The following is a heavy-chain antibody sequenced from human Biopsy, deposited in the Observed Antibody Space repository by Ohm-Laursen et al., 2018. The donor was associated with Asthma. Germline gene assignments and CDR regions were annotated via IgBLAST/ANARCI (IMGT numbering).Heavy chain of an antibody. J-gene: IGHJ4*02. CDR2: IWYDGSNK. CDR1: GFTFSSYG. Sequence: SLRLSCSASGFTFSSYGMHWVRQAPGKGLEWVAVIWYDGSNKYYADSVKGRFTISRDNSKNTLYLQMNSLRAEDTAVYYCARDREYSSGWYQPLFDYWGQGTLVTISS. D-gene: IGHD6-19*01. V-gene: IGHV3-33*01. CDR3: ARDREYSSGWYQPLFDY.